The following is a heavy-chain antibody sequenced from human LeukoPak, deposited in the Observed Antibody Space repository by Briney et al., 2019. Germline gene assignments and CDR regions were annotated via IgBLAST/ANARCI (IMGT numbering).Heavy chain of an antibody. Sequence: GGSLRLSCAASGFTVSSNYMSWVRQAPGKGLEWVSVIYSDGSTYYADSVKGRFTISRDNSKNTLHLQMNSLRAEDTAVYYCARESGYSYGYYYFDYWGQGTLVTVSS. CDR2: IYSDGST. J-gene: IGHJ4*02. CDR3: ARESGYSYGYYYFDY. CDR1: GFTVSSNY. V-gene: IGHV3-53*01. D-gene: IGHD5-18*01.